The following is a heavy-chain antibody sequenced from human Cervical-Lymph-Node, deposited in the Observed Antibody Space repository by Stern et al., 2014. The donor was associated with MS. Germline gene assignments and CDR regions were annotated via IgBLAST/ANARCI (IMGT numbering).Heavy chain of an antibody. Sequence: DQLVESGAEVKKPGASVNVSCKASGYTFSSFAITWVRQAPGQGLEWMGTITVYNGNTNYAQRVQDRVTMTTDTSTKPAYMDVRTRGSDDTALYYWARGWGDTRHWGQGTLVTVSS. D-gene: IGHD3-16*01. V-gene: IGHV1-18*01. CDR3: ARGWGDTRH. CDR2: ITVYNGNT. J-gene: IGHJ4*02. CDR1: GYTFSSFA.